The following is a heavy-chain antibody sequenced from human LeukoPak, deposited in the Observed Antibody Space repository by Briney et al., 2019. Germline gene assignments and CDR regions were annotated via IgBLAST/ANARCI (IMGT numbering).Heavy chain of an antibody. CDR1: GYTFTSYD. CDR3: ARLGHSTPGY. CDR2: MNPNSGNT. J-gene: IGHJ4*02. V-gene: IGHV1-8*03. D-gene: IGHD5-18*01. Sequence: GASVKVSCKASGYTFTSYDINWVRQAPGQGLEWMGWMNPNSGNTDYAQKFQGRVTITRNTSISTAYMELSSLRSEDTAVYYCARLGHSTPGYWGQGTLVTVSS.